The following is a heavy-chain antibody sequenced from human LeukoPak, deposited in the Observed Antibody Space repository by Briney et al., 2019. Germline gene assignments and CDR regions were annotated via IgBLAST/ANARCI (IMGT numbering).Heavy chain of an antibody. Sequence: SETLSLTCAVYGGSFSGYYWSWIRQPPGKGLEWIGEINHSGSTNYNPSLKSRVTISVDTSKNQFSLKLSSVTAADTAVYYCARRSPYYYDSSAERFDPWGQGTLVTVSS. J-gene: IGHJ5*02. D-gene: IGHD3-22*01. V-gene: IGHV4-34*01. CDR2: INHSGST. CDR1: GGSFSGYY. CDR3: ARRSPYYYDSSAERFDP.